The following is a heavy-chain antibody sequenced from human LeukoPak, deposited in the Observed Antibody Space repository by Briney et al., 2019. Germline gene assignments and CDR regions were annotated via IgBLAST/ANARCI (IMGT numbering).Heavy chain of an antibody. V-gene: IGHV1-2*06. CDR2: INPNSGGT. CDR3: ARDRHYYDSSGHFDY. CDR1: GYTFTGYY. D-gene: IGHD3-22*01. J-gene: IGHJ4*02. Sequence: ASVKVSCKASGYTFTGYYMHWVRQAPGQGLEWMGRINPNSGGTNYAQKFQGRVTTTRDTSISTAYMELSRLRSDDTAVYYCARDRHYYDSSGHFDYWGQGTLVTVSS.